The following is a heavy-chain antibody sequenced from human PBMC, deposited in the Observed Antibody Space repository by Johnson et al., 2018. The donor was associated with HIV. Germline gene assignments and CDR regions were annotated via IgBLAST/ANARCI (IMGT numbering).Heavy chain of an antibody. D-gene: IGHD1-26*01. CDR1: RFTFSSYA. V-gene: IGHV3-30*04. Sequence: VPLLESGGGLLKPGGSLRLSCSASRFTFSSYAMHWVRQTPGKGLEWVAIISYDGSNKYYADSVKGRFTISRDNSKNTLYLQMNSLRAEDTAVYYCARDGKVGATPRRAFDIWGQGTMVTVSS. J-gene: IGHJ3*02. CDR2: ISYDGSNK. CDR3: ARDGKVGATPRRAFDI.